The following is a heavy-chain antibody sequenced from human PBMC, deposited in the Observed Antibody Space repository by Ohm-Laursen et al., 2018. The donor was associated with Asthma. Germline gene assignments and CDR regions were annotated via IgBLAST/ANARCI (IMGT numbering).Heavy chain of an antibody. CDR1: GYTFSDYA. CDR3: ARPNYDSSGYYDY. V-gene: IGHV1-8*01. J-gene: IGHJ4*02. D-gene: IGHD3-22*01. Sequence: ASVKVSCKASGYTFSDYAIHWVRQAPGQRPEWMGRTNPNSGNTGYAQKFQGRVTMTRNTSITTAYMELSSLRSDDTAVYYCARPNYDSSGYYDYWGQGTLVTVSS. CDR2: TNPNSGNT.